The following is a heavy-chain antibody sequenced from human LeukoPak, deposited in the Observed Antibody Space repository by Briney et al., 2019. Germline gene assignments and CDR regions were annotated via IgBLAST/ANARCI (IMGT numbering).Heavy chain of an antibody. Sequence: GALRLSCAASGFTFSSYGMHWVRQAPGKGLEWVAVIWYDGSNKYYADSVKGRFTISRDNSKNTLYLQMNSLRAEDTAVYYCAREHYYGSGSYYMDVWGQGTLVTVSS. D-gene: IGHD3-10*01. V-gene: IGHV3-33*01. CDR1: GFTFSSYG. CDR2: IWYDGSNK. J-gene: IGHJ4*02. CDR3: AREHYYGSGSYYMDV.